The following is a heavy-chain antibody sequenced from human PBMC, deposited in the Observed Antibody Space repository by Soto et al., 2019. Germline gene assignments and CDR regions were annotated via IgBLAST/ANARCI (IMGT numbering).Heavy chain of an antibody. V-gene: IGHV4-30-4*01. D-gene: IGHD6-19*01. CDR1: GGSISSGDSY. J-gene: IGHJ4*02. CDR2: IYYSGST. Sequence: QVQLQESGPGLVKPSQTLSLTCTVSGGSISSGDSYWSWIRQPPGKGLEWIGYIYYSGSTYYNPSLKSRVTISVDTSKNQFSLKLSSVTAADTPLSYCARRIAVAGRMTFDYWGQGTLVSVSS. CDR3: ARRIAVAGRMTFDY.